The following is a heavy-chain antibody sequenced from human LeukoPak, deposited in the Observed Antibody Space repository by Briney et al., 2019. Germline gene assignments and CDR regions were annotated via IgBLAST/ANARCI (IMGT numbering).Heavy chain of an antibody. V-gene: IGHV1-18*01. J-gene: IGHJ4*02. CDR2: ISAYNGNT. Sequence: ASVKVSCKASGYTFRSHGISWVRQAPGQGLEWMAWISAYNGNTNYAQKLQGRVTMTTDTSTSTAYMELRSLRSDDTAVYYCAREGSALRDLNYFDYWGQGTLVTVSS. CDR1: GYTFRSHG. CDR3: AREGSALRDLNYFDY. D-gene: IGHD3-10*01.